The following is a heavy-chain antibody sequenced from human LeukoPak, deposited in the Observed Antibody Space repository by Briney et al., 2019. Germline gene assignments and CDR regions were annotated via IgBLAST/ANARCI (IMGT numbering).Heavy chain of an antibody. CDR3: ARDGNSGWYTGENYYYYGMDV. V-gene: IGHV3-30-3*01. Sequence: GGSLRLSCAASGFTFSSFAMHWVRQAPDKGLEGVAVISYYGTNKDYADSVKGRFPMSRDNSKNTPYLQMNSLRLEDTALYYCARDGNSGWYTGENYYYYGMDVWGQGTTVTVSS. CDR2: ISYYGTNK. D-gene: IGHD6-19*01. J-gene: IGHJ6*02. CDR1: GFTFSSFA.